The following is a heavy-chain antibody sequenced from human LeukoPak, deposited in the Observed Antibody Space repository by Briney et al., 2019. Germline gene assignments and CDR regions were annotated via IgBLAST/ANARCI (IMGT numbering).Heavy chain of an antibody. CDR3: ARDLSSTPNWEFDY. V-gene: IGHV1-2*06. CDR2: INSNSGAT. Sequence: ASVKVSCKTSGYTFSGYFIHWVRQAAGQGLEWMGRINSNSGATEYGQNFQGRVATSRDTSISTASMELSWLTSDDTAVYYCARDLSSTPNWEFDYWGQGTLVTVSS. CDR1: GYTFSGYF. D-gene: IGHD7-27*01. J-gene: IGHJ4*02.